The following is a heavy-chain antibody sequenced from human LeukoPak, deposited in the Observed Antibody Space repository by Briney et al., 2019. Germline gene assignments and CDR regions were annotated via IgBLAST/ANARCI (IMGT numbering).Heavy chain of an antibody. CDR3: AKATYYYDSSGYVDY. D-gene: IGHD3-22*01. CDR1: GFTFSSYA. J-gene: IGHJ4*02. Sequence: GGSLRLSCAASGFTFSSYALSWVRQAPGKGLEWVSAISGSGGSTYYADSVKGRFTISRDNSKNTLYLQMNSLRAEDTAVYYCAKATYYYDSSGYVDYWGQGTLVTVSS. V-gene: IGHV3-23*01. CDR2: ISGSGGST.